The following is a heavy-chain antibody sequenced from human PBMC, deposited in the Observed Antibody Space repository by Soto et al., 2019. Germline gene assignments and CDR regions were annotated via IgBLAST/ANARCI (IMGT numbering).Heavy chain of an antibody. Sequence: ASVKVSCKTSGYILNSYGISWVRQAPGQGLEWMGWVSVYSGNTNYVQKLQGRVTMTTDTSTSTAYMELRSLRFDDTAVYYCARVQGSGSEYYFDYWGQGTPVTV. CDR3: ARVQGSGSEYYFDY. CDR2: VSVYSGNT. D-gene: IGHD3-10*01. J-gene: IGHJ4*02. V-gene: IGHV1-18*01. CDR1: GYILNSYG.